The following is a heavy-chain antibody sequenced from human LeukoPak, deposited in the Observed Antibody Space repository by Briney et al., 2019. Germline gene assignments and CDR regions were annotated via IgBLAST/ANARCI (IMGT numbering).Heavy chain of an antibody. V-gene: IGHV4-39*07. Sequence: SETLSLTCTVSGGSINSNNYYWGWIRQPPGKGLEWIGSIYFTGKIYYNASLKSRVTVSLDTSKNHFSLKLNSVTAADTAVYYCARVRITMIVPEYFDFWGQGTLVTVSS. D-gene: IGHD3-22*01. J-gene: IGHJ4*02. CDR2: IYFTGKI. CDR3: ARVRITMIVPEYFDF. CDR1: GGSINSNNYY.